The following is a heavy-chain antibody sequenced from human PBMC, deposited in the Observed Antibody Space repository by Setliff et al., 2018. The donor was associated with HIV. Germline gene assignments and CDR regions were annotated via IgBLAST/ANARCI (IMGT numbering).Heavy chain of an antibody. D-gene: IGHD3-10*01. CDR2: IYYTGTT. J-gene: IGHJ5*02. V-gene: IGHV4-59*11. CDR1: GGSISSHY. Sequence: SETLSLTCTASGVSGGSISSHYWNWIRQPPGKGLEWIGYIYYTGTTKNNPSLKSRVTMSIDTSKNQFSLKLSSVTAADTAVYYCARGLWFGGSYWFDPWGQGTLVTVSS. CDR3: ARGLWFGGSYWFDP.